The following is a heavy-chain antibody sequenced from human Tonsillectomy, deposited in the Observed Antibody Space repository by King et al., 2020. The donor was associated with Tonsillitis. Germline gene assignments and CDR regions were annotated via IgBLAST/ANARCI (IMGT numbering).Heavy chain of an antibody. D-gene: IGHD6-13*01. Sequence: VQLVESGGGLVQPGGSLRLSCAVSGFTFSNYAMNWVRQAPGRGLEWVSVISGSGGDTDYADSVKGRFTISRDNSKSTLYLQMNSLRAEDTAVYYCAKDMYTSRWYGVFDYWGQGTLVTVSS. CDR2: ISGSGGDT. J-gene: IGHJ4*02. CDR1: GFTFSNYA. V-gene: IGHV3-23*04. CDR3: AKDMYTSRWYGVFDY.